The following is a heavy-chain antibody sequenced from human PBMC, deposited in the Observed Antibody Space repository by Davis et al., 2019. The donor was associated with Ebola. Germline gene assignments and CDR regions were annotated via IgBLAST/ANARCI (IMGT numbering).Heavy chain of an antibody. V-gene: IGHV1-18*01. CDR3: ARQGDYSYYYYGMDV. Sequence: ASVNVSCKASGYTFTSYGISWVRQAPGQGLEWMGWISAYNGNTNYAQKFQGWVTMTRDTSISTAYMELSRLRSDDTAVYYCARQGDYSYYYYGMDVWGQGTTVTVSS. CDR1: GYTFTSYG. CDR2: ISAYNGNT. J-gene: IGHJ6*02. D-gene: IGHD4-17*01.